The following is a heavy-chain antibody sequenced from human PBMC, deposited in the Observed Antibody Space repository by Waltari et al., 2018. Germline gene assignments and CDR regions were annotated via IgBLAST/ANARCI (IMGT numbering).Heavy chain of an antibody. CDR3: ARISSTATRDS. J-gene: IGHJ4*02. CDR2: IKEDGREK. CDR1: GFTFSSYW. Sequence: EVQLVESGGGLVQPGGSLRLSCAASGFTFSSYWMGWVRQAPGKGLEWVANIKEDGREKSYVDSVKGRFTISRDNAKNSLSLQMNSLRAEDTAVYYCARISSTATRDSWGRGTLVTVSS. V-gene: IGHV3-7*01. D-gene: IGHD6-6*01.